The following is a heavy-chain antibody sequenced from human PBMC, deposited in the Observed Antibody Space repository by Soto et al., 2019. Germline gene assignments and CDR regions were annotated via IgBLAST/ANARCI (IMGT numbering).Heavy chain of an antibody. V-gene: IGHV3-30-3*01. CDR1: GFTFSSYA. CDR2: ISYDGSNK. J-gene: IGHJ6*02. Sequence: QVQLVESGGGVVQPGRSLRLSCAASGFTFSSYAMHWVRQAPGKGLEWVAVISYDGSNKYYADSVKGRFTISRDNSKNTLYLQMNSLRAEDTAVYYCARAMRIDTAMVRLYYYYGMDVWCQGTTVTVSS. CDR3: ARAMRIDTAMVRLYYYYGMDV. D-gene: IGHD5-18*01.